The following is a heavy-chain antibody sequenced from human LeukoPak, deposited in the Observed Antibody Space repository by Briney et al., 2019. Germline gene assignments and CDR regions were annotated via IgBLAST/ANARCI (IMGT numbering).Heavy chain of an antibody. V-gene: IGHV4-4*07. CDR2: NNFAGRG. J-gene: IGHJ4*02. Sequence: PSETLSLSCTLSVVTLYTYNRMWIRQPAGKGLEFIGRNNFAGRGYHNPSLKSRVTISVDSPSNQFSLELTSVTAADTAVYYCARDRQHSYGSDLDHWGQGILVIVSS. D-gene: IGHD5-18*01. CDR3: ARDRQHSYGSDLDH. CDR1: VVTLYTYN.